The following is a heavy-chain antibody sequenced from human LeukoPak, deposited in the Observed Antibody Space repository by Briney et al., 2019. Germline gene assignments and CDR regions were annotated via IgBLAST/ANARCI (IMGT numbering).Heavy chain of an antibody. Sequence: SETLSLTCTVSGGSISSSSYYWGWIRQPPGKGLEWIGSIYYSGSTYYNPSLKSRVTISVDTSKNQFSLKLTSVTAADTAVYYCARLDIAARPRHYYYYYMDVWGKGTTVTVSS. CDR2: IYYSGST. J-gene: IGHJ6*03. CDR3: ARLDIAARPRHYYYYYMDV. CDR1: GGSISSSSYY. D-gene: IGHD6-6*01. V-gene: IGHV4-39*07.